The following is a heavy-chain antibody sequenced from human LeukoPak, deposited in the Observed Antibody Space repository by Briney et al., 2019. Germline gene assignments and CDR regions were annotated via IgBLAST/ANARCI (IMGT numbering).Heavy chain of an antibody. CDR3: ARQMTPHGNFDY. D-gene: IGHD1-26*01. CDR2: INKDGGEK. Sequence: GGSLRLSCAASGFTFSSYWMSWVRQAPGKGLEWVANINKDGGEKYYVDSVKGRFTISRENAKNSLYLQMNNLRAEDTAVYYCARQMTPHGNFDYWGQGTLVTVSS. J-gene: IGHJ4*02. CDR1: GFTFSSYW. V-gene: IGHV3-7*03.